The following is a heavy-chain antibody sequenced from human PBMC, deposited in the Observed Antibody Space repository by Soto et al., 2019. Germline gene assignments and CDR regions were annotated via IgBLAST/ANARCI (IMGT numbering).Heavy chain of an antibody. CDR3: ARDGYNFRGFDY. D-gene: IGHD3-10*02. CDR2: ISYDGSNK. V-gene: IGHV3-30-3*01. CDR1: GFTFSSYA. Sequence: PGGSLRLSCAASGFTFSSYAMHWVRQAPGKGLEWVAVISYDGSNKYYADSVKGRFTISRDNSKNTLYLQMNSLRAEDTAVYYCARDGYNFRGFDYWGQGTLVTVSS. J-gene: IGHJ4*02.